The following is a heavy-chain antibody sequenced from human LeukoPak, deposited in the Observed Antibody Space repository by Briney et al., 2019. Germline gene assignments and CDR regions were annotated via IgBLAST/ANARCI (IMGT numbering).Heavy chain of an antibody. CDR1: GFTFSSYS. CDR3: ARQRGSGCLDY. CDR2: IKQGGSET. D-gene: IGHD6-19*01. J-gene: IGHJ4*02. Sequence: GGSLRLSCAASGFTFSSYSMNWVRQAPGKGLEWVANIKQGGSETYYVDSVKGRFTISRDNAKNSLSLQMNSLRAEDTAVYYCARQRGSGCLDYWGQGTLVTVSS. V-gene: IGHV3-7*01.